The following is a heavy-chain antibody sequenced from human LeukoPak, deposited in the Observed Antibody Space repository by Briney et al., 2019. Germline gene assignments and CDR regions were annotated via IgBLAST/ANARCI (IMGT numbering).Heavy chain of an antibody. CDR2: ISSSGSTI. Sequence: PGGSLRLSCAASGFTFSDYYMSWIRQAPGKWLEWVSYISSSGSTIYYADSVKGRFTISRDNARNSLYLQMNSLRAEDTAVYYCASAYYYDSSGYYYPPGVIDYWGQGTLVTVSS. V-gene: IGHV3-11*01. J-gene: IGHJ4*02. D-gene: IGHD3-22*01. CDR3: ASAYYYDSSGYYYPPGVIDY. CDR1: GFTFSDYY.